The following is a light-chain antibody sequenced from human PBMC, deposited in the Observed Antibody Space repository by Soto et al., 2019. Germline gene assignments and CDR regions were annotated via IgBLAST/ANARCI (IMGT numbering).Light chain of an antibody. V-gene: IGKV3-20*01. J-gene: IGKJ2*01. CDR1: QFVASNS. CDR3: QQYGSSPRT. CDR2: DAS. Sequence: EVVLTQSPVTVSLSPGERATLSCRASQFVASNSLAWYQQKPGQAPRVVIYDASNRATGIPDRFSGSGSGTDFTLTNSRLEPEDFAVYYCQQYGSSPRTFGQGTKLEIK.